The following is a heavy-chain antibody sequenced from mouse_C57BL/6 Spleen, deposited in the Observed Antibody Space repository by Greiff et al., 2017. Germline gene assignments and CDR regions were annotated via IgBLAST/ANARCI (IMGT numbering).Heavy chain of an antibody. CDR2: INPGSGGT. Sequence: QVQLQQSGAELVRPGTSVKVSCKASGYAFTNYLIEWVKQRPGQGLEWIGVINPGSGGTNYNEKFKGKATLTADKSSSTAYMQLSSLTSEDSAVXFCARSDGNYPWAYWGQGTLVTVSA. J-gene: IGHJ3*01. CDR3: ARSDGNYPWAY. CDR1: GYAFTNYL. D-gene: IGHD2-1*01. V-gene: IGHV1-54*01.